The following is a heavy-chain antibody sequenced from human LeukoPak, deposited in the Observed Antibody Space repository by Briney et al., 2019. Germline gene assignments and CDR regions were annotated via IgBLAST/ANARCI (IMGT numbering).Heavy chain of an antibody. V-gene: IGHV4-38-2*02. D-gene: IGHD2-8*01. J-gene: IGHJ5*02. CDR3: ARDRGNGLNWFDP. CDR2: ISHTGNT. Sequence: MTSETLSLTCTVSGYSISSGYYWGWIRQSPGQGLAWIGIISHTGNTYYNPSLKTRVTISLDTSKNQFPLNLRSVTAADTAVYYCARDRGNGLNWFDPWGQGTLVIVSS. CDR1: GYSISSGYY.